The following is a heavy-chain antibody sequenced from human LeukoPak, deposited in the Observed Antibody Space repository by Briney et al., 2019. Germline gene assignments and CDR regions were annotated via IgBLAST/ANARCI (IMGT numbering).Heavy chain of an antibody. Sequence: SETLSLTCTVSGGSISSYYWSWIRQPPGKGLEWIGYIYYSGSTNYNPSLKSRVTISVDTSKNQFSLKLTSVTAADTAVYSCARRHYGSGTYTFDYWGQGMLVTVSS. D-gene: IGHD3-10*01. J-gene: IGHJ4*02. CDR3: ARRHYGSGTYTFDY. CDR2: IYYSGST. CDR1: GGSISSYY. V-gene: IGHV4-59*08.